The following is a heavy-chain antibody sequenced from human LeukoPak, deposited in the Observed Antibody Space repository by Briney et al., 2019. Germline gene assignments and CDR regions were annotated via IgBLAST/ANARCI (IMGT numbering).Heavy chain of an antibody. J-gene: IGHJ5*02. CDR1: GFNFGGFA. CDR2: ILAGGTNT. D-gene: IGHD6-13*01. V-gene: IGHV3-23*01. CDR3: AKVAAAAGSGEGNWFDP. Sequence: PGGSLRLSCAASGFNFGGFAMAWVRQTPGKGLEWVSGILAGGTNTYYADSVKGRFTISRDNSKNTLYLQMNSLRAEDTAVYYCAKVAAAAGSGEGNWFDPWGQGTLVTVSS.